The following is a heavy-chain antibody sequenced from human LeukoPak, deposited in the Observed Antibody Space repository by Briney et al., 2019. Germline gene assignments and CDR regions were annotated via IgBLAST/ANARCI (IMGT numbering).Heavy chain of an antibody. CDR2: IYYSGST. D-gene: IGHD2-21*02. CDR1: GGSISSYY. V-gene: IGHV4-59*08. Sequence: PSETLSLTCTVSGGSISSYYWSWIRQPPGKGLEWVGYIYYSGSTNYNPSLKSRVTISVDTSKNQFSLKLSSVTAADTAVYYCARQSAYCGGDCYPSGWFDPWGQGTLVTVSS. J-gene: IGHJ5*02. CDR3: ARQSAYCGGDCYPSGWFDP.